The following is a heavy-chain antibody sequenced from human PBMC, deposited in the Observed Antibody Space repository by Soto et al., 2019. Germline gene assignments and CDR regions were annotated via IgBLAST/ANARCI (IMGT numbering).Heavy chain of an antibody. CDR2: INHSGST. D-gene: IGHD2-15*01. CDR1: GGYFSGYH. J-gene: IGHJ6*03. Sequence: SETLSLTCAVYGGYFSGYHWSWIRQPPGKGLEWIGEINHSGSTNYNPSLKSRVTISVDTSKNQFSLKLSSVTAADTAVYYCARGLIGYCSGGSCYRHYYYYMDVWGKGTTVTVSS. V-gene: IGHV4-34*01. CDR3: ARGLIGYCSGGSCYRHYYYYMDV.